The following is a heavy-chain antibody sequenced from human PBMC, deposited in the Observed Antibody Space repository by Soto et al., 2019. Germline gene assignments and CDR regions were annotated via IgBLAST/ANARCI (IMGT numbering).Heavy chain of an antibody. J-gene: IGHJ4*02. D-gene: IGHD3-3*01. CDR1: GYSFKIYA. Sequence: ASVKVSCKASGYSFKIYAMRWVRQAPGQRLGWMGWINGGNGNTKNSQKFQGRVTITRDTSASIAYMELNSLRSEDTAVYYCARNYDFWSSPLDYWGQGTLVTVSS. V-gene: IGHV1-3*01. CDR2: INGGNGNT. CDR3: ARNYDFWSSPLDY.